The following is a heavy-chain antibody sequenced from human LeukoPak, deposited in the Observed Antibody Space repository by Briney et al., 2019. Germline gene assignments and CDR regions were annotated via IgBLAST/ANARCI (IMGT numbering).Heavy chain of an antibody. CDR3: ARGLRFLEWLYGHYYMDV. V-gene: IGHV4-59*12. CDR2: IYYSGDT. CDR1: RDSISGYS. Sequence: SETLSLTCTVSRDSISGYSWSWIRQSPGGGLEWIGYIYYSGDTNYNPSLKSRVTISVDTSKNQFSLKLSSVTAADTAVYYCARGLRFLEWLYGHYYMDVWGKGTTVTVSS. D-gene: IGHD3-3*01. J-gene: IGHJ6*03.